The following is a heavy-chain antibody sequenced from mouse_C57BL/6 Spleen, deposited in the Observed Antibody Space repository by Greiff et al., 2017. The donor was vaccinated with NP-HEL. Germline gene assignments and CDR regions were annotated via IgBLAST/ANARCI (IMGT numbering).Heavy chain of an antibody. CDR3: ARDYYYGSRTLHYYAMDY. J-gene: IGHJ4*01. CDR1: GYSFTGYY. V-gene: IGHV1-43*01. Sequence: EVQLQQSGPELVKPGASVKISCKASGYSFTGYYMHWVKQSSEKSLEWIGEINPSTGGTSYNQKFKGKATLTVDKSSSTAYMQLKSLTSEDSAVYYCARDYYYGSRTLHYYAMDYWGQGTSVTVSS. D-gene: IGHD1-1*01. CDR2: INPSTGGT.